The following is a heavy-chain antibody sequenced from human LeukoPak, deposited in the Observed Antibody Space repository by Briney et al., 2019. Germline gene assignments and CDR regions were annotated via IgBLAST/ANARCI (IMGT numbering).Heavy chain of an antibody. Sequence: SETLSLTCTVSGGSISSSSYYWGWIRQPPGKGLEWIGSIYYSGSTYYNPPLKSRVTISVDTSKNQFSLKLSSVTAADAAVYYCARASITYYYYYYMGVWGKGTTVTVSS. CDR1: GGSISSSSYY. CDR3: ARASITYYYYYYMGV. D-gene: IGHD1-14*01. J-gene: IGHJ6*03. V-gene: IGHV4-39*07. CDR2: IYYSGST.